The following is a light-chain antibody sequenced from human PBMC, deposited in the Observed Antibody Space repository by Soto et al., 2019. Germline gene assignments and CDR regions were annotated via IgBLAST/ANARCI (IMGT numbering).Light chain of an antibody. Sequence: QSALTQPASVSGSPGQSVSIACTGTSSDIGTYKYVSWYQQHPGKAPKLMIYEVSNRPSGVSDRFSGSKSGNTASLTISGLQPEDEADYYCISYTSGTTLHVFGTGTKVTVL. CDR1: SSDIGTYKY. CDR3: ISYTSGTTLHV. CDR2: EVS. J-gene: IGLJ1*01. V-gene: IGLV2-14*01.